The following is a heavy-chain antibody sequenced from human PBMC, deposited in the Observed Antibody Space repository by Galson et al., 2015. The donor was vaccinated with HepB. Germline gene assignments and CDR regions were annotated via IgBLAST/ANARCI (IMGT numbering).Heavy chain of an antibody. V-gene: IGHV4-34*01. CDR1: GGSFSDYY. Sequence: ETLSLTCAVNGGSFSDYYWTWIRQAPGMRPEWIGEVNHSGNTNYTPSLKSRVTISVDTSKNQFSLKLTSVTVADTAVYYCARGDFWSGSPWDFWGQGTLVTASS. CDR3: ARGDFWSGSPWDF. CDR2: VNHSGNT. J-gene: IGHJ4*02. D-gene: IGHD3-3*01.